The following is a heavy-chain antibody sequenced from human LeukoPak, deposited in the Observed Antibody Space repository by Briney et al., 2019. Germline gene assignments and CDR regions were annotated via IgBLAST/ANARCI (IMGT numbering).Heavy chain of an antibody. J-gene: IGHJ4*02. CDR2: INSDGSST. V-gene: IGHV3-74*01. D-gene: IGHD5-18*01. CDR3: ARGSLNSYGYFDY. CDR1: GFTFSSFA. Sequence: HSGRSLRLSCAASGFTFSSFAMHWVRQAPGKGLVWVSRINSDGSSTSYADSVKGRFTISRDNAKNTLYLQMNSLRAEDTAVYYCARGSLNSYGYFDYWGQGTLVTVSS.